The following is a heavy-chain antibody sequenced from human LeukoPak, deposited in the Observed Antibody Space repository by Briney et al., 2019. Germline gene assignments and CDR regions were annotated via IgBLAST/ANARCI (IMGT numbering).Heavy chain of an antibody. CDR2: INPNSGGT. CDR3: ARDINDILTGYNY. J-gene: IGHJ4*02. CDR1: GYTFTGYY. D-gene: IGHD3-9*01. Sequence: GASVKVSCKXSGYTFTGYYMHWVRQAPGQGLEWMGWINPNSGGTNYAQKFQGRVTMTRDTSISTAYMELSRLRSDDTAVYYCARDINDILTGYNYWGQGTLVTVSS. V-gene: IGHV1-2*02.